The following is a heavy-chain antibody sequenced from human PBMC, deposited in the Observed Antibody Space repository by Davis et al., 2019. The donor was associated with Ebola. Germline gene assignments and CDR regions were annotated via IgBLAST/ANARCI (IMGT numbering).Heavy chain of an antibody. J-gene: IGHJ4*02. V-gene: IGHV4-61*08. CDR3: ARLRGGGHTGYSSGWINFDY. CDR2: IYYSGST. D-gene: IGHD6-19*01. CDR1: GASISNSGYY. Sequence: PSETLSLTCMVSGASISNSGYYWSWIRQPPGKGLEWIGYIYYSGSTNYNPSLKSRVTISVDTSKNQFSLKLSSVTAADTAVYYCARLRGGGHTGYSSGWINFDYWGQGTLVTVSS.